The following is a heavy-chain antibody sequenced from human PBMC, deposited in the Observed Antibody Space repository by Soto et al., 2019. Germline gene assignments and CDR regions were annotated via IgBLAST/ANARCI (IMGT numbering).Heavy chain of an antibody. D-gene: IGHD6-13*01. Sequence: QVQLQESGPGLVKPSQTLSLTCTVSGGSISSGGYYWSWIRQHPGKGLEWIGYIYYSGSTYYNPSLKSRVTIAVDTSKNQFSRKLSSVTAADTAVYDCARLIAAAGGGAFDIWGQGTMVTVSS. CDR1: GGSISSGGYY. J-gene: IGHJ3*02. V-gene: IGHV4-31*03. CDR2: IYYSGST. CDR3: ARLIAAAGGGAFDI.